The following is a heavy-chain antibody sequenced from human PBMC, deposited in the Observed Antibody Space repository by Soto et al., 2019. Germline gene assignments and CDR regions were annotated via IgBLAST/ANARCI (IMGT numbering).Heavy chain of an antibody. CDR1: GDSVSSNSAA. D-gene: IGHD1-26*01. J-gene: IGHJ6*04. Sequence: QVQLQQSGPGLVKPSQTLSLTCDISGDSVSSNSAAWNWLRQTPSRGLGWLGRTYYNSQWYNNYAESGRSRITVNPDTSTNQFSLQLNSVAPADTAVYYCARGSWDAVRRHYVMDVWGKGTTVTVSS. V-gene: IGHV6-1*01. CDR3: ARGSWDAVRRHYVMDV. CDR2: TYYNSQWYN.